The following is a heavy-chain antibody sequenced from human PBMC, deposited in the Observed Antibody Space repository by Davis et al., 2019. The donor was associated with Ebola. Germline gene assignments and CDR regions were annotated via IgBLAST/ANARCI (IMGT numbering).Heavy chain of an antibody. CDR2: ISAYNGNT. J-gene: IGHJ5*02. CDR3: ARSSIFGVDNGYNWFDP. Sequence: AASVKVSCKASGYTFTSYGISWVRQAPGQGLEWMGWISAYNGNTNYAQKPQGRVTMTTDTSTSTAYMELRSLRSEDTAVYYCARSSIFGVDNGYNWFDPWGQGTLVTVSS. D-gene: IGHD3-3*01. CDR1: GYTFTSYG. V-gene: IGHV1-18*01.